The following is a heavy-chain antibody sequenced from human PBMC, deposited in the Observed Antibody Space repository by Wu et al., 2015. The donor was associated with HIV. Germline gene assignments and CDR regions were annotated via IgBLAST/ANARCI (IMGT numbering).Heavy chain of an antibody. J-gene: IGHJ6*02. D-gene: IGHD2-2*01. CDR1: GGTFSSYA. Sequence: QVQLVQSGAEVKKPGSSVKVSCKASGGTFSSYAISWVRQAPGQGLEWMGGIIPIFGTANYAQKFQGRVMITTDESTSTAYMELSSLRSEDTAVYYCARDDCSSTSCRAYYYGMDVWGQGTTVTVSS. V-gene: IGHV1-69*05. CDR2: IIPIFGTA. CDR3: ARDDCSSTSCRAYYYGMDV.